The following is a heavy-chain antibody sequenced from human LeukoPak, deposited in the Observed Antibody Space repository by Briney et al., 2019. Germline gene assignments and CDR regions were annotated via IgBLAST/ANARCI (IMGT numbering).Heavy chain of an antibody. Sequence: GESLKISCRTSGYRFTDYWISWVRQLPGKGLEWMGRIDPSRNHINYSPSIQGHVAISADKSIGTAYLQWGSLQASDTAMYYCARHDSYCGGDCYLDSWGQGTLVTVSS. J-gene: IGHJ4*02. D-gene: IGHD2-21*02. V-gene: IGHV5-10-1*01. CDR3: ARHDSYCGGDCYLDS. CDR2: IDPSRNHI. CDR1: GYRFTDYW.